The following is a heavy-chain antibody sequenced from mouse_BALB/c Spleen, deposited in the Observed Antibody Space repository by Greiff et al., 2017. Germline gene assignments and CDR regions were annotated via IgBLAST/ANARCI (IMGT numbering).Heavy chain of an antibody. J-gene: IGHJ3*01. CDR3: ARLTRYGYGGAWFAY. D-gene: IGHD2-2*01. CDR2: INPNNGGT. CDR1: GYTFTDYN. V-gene: IGHV1-18*01. Sequence: VQLKESGPELVKPGASVKIPCKASGYTFTDYNMDWVKQSHGKSLEWIGDINPNNGGTIFNQKFKGKATLTVDKSSSTAYMELRSLTSEDTAVYYCARLTRYGYGGAWFAYWGQGTLVTVSA.